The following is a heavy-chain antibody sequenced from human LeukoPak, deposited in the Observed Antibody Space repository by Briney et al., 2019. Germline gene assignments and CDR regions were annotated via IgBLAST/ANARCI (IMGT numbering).Heavy chain of an antibody. Sequence: GRSLRLSCAASGFTFSNYGMHWVRQAPGKGLDWVAGIRYDGNEELCADSVRGRFTISRDNSRNILYLQMNSLSPEDTATYYCTQENDPSGKMGRFDPWGQGTLVTVSS. V-gene: IGHV3-33*06. CDR2: IRYDGNEE. CDR3: TQENDPSGKMGRFDP. D-gene: IGHD3-10*01. J-gene: IGHJ5*01. CDR1: GFTFSNYG.